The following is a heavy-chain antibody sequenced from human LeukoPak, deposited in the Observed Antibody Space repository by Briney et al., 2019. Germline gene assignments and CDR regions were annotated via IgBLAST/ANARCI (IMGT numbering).Heavy chain of an antibody. CDR2: IIPILGIA. V-gene: IGHV1-69*04. CDR1: GGTFSSYA. J-gene: IGHJ4*02. D-gene: IGHD3-16*02. CDR3: ASSQPLSSGELSSRHPAFFDY. Sequence: ASVKVSCKASGGTFSSYAISWVRQAPGQGLEWMGRIIPILGIANYAQKFQGRVTITADKSTSTAYMELSRLRSEDTAVYYCASSQPLSSGELSSRHPAFFDYWGQGTLVTVSS.